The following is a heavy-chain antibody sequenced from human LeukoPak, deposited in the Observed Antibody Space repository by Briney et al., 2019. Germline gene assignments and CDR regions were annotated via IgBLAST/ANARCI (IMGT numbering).Heavy chain of an antibody. D-gene: IGHD2-15*01. CDR1: GGSFSSEA. CDR3: GRKARDYGGGGSCYSIDY. V-gene: IGHV1-69*05. J-gene: IGHJ4*02. Sequence: SVKVSCKAFGGSFSSEAISWVRHAPGQGLEWMGGIIPIFGTANYAQKFQGRVTITTDESTRTAYMEVSSLRSEDTAVYYRGRKARDYGGGGSCYSIDYWGQGTLVTVSS. CDR2: IIPIFGTA.